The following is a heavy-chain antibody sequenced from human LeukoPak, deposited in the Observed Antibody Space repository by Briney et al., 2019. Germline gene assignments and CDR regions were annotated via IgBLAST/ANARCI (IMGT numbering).Heavy chain of an antibody. V-gene: IGHV4-4*07. CDR1: GGSISSYY. J-gene: IGHJ4*02. D-gene: IGHD6-13*01. Sequence: SETLSLTCTVSGGSISSYYWSWIRQPAGKGLEWIGRIYTSGSTNYNPSLKSRVTMSVDTSKNQFSLKLSSVTAADTAVYYCARHIRPSAAAGTFHQFDYWSQGTLVTVSS. CDR3: ARHIRPSAAAGTFHQFDY. CDR2: IYTSGST.